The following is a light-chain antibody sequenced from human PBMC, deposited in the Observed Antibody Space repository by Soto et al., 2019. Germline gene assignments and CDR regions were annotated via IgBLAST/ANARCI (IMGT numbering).Light chain of an antibody. V-gene: IGLV2-14*01. J-gene: IGLJ3*02. CDR3: SSYTPSSTLVV. CDR1: SSDVGSFAF. Sequence: QSVLTQAASVSGSPGQSITISCTGTSSDVGSFAFVSWYQQHPGKAPKVIIYEVTHRPSGVSNRFSGSKSGNTASLTISGLQADDEDEYFCSSYTPSSTLVVFGGGTKLTVL. CDR2: EVT.